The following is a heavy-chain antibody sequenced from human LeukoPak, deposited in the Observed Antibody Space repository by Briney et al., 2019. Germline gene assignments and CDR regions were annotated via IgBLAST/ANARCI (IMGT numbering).Heavy chain of an antibody. V-gene: IGHV4-38-2*02. CDR2: IYYSGST. D-gene: IGHD6-19*01. CDR3: ARGQARLAWFDP. J-gene: IGHJ5*02. CDR1: GYSISSGYY. Sequence: SETLSLTCTVSGYSISSGYYWGWIRQPPGKGLEWIGSIYYSGSTYYNPSLKSRVTTSVDTSKNQFSLKLRSVTAADTAVYYCARGQARLAWFDPWGQGTLVTVSS.